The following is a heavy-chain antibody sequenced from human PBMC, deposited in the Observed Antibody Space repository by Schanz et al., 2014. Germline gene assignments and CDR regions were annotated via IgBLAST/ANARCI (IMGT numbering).Heavy chain of an antibody. CDR2: MNSKTGNT. CDR1: GYTFTSYD. V-gene: IGHV1-8*01. J-gene: IGHJ6*02. D-gene: IGHD3-10*01. CDR3: VRDAGWAFGDYHGMDV. Sequence: QVQLVQSGAEVKKPGSSVKVSCKASGYTFTSYDINWVRQATGQGLEWMGWMNSKTGNTGYAQRFQGRVTMTTGTATSTAYMELRSLISDDTAVYYCVRDAGWAFGDYHGMDVWGQGTSVTVSS.